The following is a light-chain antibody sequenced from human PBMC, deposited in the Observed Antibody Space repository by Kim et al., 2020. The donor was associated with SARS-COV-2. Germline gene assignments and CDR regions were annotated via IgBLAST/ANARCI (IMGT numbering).Light chain of an antibody. Sequence: VSQAQTASITCSGDQLEDKFTTWYQQKSGQSPILVIYQDRLRPSGISERFSGSTSGNTATLTISGIQATDEADYYCQAWHTSAVVFGGGTQLTVL. CDR2: QDR. V-gene: IGLV3-1*01. CDR3: QAWHTSAVV. J-gene: IGLJ3*02. CDR1: QLEDKF.